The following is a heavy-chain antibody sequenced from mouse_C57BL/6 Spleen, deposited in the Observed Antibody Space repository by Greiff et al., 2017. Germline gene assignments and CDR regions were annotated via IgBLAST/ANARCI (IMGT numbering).Heavy chain of an antibody. CDR1: GYTFTDYN. Sequence: EVQLQEPGPELVKPGASVKIPCKASGYTFTDYNMDWVKQSHGKSLEWIGDINPNSGGTIYNQKFKGKATLTVDKSSSTAYMELRSLTSEDTAVYYCARRDGYSVDYWGQGTSVTVSS. V-gene: IGHV1-18*01. J-gene: IGHJ4*01. CDR3: ARRDGYSVDY. CDR2: INPNSGGT. D-gene: IGHD2-3*01.